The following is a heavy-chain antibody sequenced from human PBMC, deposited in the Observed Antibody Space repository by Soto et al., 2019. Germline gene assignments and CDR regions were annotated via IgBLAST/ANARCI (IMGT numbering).Heavy chain of an antibody. CDR1: GFTFSSYA. J-gene: IGHJ3*02. Sequence: SLRLSCAASGFTFSSYAMSWVRQAPGKGLEWVSAISGSGGSTYYADSVKGRFTISRDNSKNTLYLQMNSLRAEDTAVYYCAKVRPYDYIWGSYRFPGPDAFDIWGQGTMVTVSS. V-gene: IGHV3-23*01. D-gene: IGHD3-16*02. CDR2: ISGSGGST. CDR3: AKVRPYDYIWGSYRFPGPDAFDI.